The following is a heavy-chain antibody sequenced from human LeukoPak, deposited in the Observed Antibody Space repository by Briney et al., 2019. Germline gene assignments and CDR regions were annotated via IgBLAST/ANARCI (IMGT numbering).Heavy chain of an antibody. J-gene: IGHJ3*01. CDR2: IRSKANSYAT. D-gene: IGHD1/OR15-1a*01. Sequence: GGSLTLSCAAAGFTFSGSAMHWVRHATGEGLEWVGRIRSKANSYATAYAASVKGSFTISKDDSKNTAYLKMNSRKTEDTAVYYCVRGSQQHSRWGQGTLVSVSS. CDR1: GFTFSGSA. CDR3: VRGSQQHSR. V-gene: IGHV3-73*01.